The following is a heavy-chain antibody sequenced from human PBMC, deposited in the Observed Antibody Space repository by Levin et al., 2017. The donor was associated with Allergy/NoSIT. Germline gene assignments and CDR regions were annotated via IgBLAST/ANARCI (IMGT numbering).Heavy chain of an antibody. V-gene: IGHV4-34*01. CDR3: ARDLPAGQRGV. CDR1: GGSFSGYY. D-gene: IGHD6-19*01. Sequence: SETLSLTCAVYGGSFSGYYWSWIRQPPGKGLEWIGEINHSGSTNYNPSLKSRVTISVDTSKNQFSLKLSSVTAADTAVYYCARDLPAGQRGVWGQGTLVTVSS. CDR2: INHSGST. J-gene: IGHJ4*02.